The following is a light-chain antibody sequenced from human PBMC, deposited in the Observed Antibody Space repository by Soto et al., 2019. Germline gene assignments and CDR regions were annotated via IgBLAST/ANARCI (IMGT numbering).Light chain of an antibody. CDR2: GAS. CDR1: QSVSSSY. J-gene: IGKJ1*01. V-gene: IGKV3-20*01. CDR3: QQYGSSPWT. Sequence: EIVLTQSPGTLSLSPGERATLSCRASQSVSSSYLAWYQQKPGQAPRLLIYGASIRATGIPDRFSGSGSGTDFPLTISRLEPDEFAVYYCQQYGSSPWTFGQGTKVEIK.